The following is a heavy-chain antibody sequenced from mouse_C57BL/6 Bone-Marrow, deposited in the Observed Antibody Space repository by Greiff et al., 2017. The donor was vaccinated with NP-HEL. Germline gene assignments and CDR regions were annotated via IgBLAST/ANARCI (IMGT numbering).Heavy chain of an antibody. CDR3: AREGDGYYVPFAY. J-gene: IGHJ3*01. Sequence: VQLQQSGTELVKPGASVKLSCKASGYTFTSYWMHWVKQRPGQGLEWIGNINPSNGGTNYNEKFKSKATLTVDKSSSTAYMQLSSLTSEDSAVYYCAREGDGYYVPFAYWGQGTLVTVSA. CDR1: GYTFTSYW. V-gene: IGHV1-53*01. D-gene: IGHD2-3*01. CDR2: INPSNGGT.